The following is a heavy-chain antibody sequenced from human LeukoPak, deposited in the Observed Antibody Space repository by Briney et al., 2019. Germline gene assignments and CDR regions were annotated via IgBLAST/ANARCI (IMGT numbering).Heavy chain of an antibody. CDR2: IKGDGGST. Sequence: PGGSLRLSCAASGFTFSNYWRHWVRQTPGEGLVCVSLIKGDGGSTTYADSVKGRFTISRDNAKNTVYLQMNSLRAEDTAVYYCARGNYHAMDVWGQGTTVTVSS. CDR3: ARGNYHAMDV. V-gene: IGHV3-74*01. J-gene: IGHJ6*02. CDR1: GFTFSNYW.